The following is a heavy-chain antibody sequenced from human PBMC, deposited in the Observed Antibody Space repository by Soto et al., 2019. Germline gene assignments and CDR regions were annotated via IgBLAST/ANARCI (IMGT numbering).Heavy chain of an antibody. V-gene: IGHV3-30-3*01. Sequence: GGSLRLSCAASGFTFSSYAMHWVRQAPGKGLEWVAVISYDGSNKYYADSVKGRFTISRDNSKNTLYLQMNSLRAEDTAVYYCARDPFLPYYYDSSGSTGYGMDVWGQGTTVTVSS. CDR2: ISYDGSNK. D-gene: IGHD3-22*01. CDR3: ARDPFLPYYYDSSGSTGYGMDV. J-gene: IGHJ6*02. CDR1: GFTFSSYA.